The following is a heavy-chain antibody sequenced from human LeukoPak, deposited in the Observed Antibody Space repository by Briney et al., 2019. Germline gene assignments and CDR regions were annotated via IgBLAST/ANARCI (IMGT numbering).Heavy chain of an antibody. CDR3: ARDSLGYCSSTSCYGGG. CDR1: GFTFSSYS. J-gene: IGHJ4*02. D-gene: IGHD2-2*01. CDR2: ISSSSSYI. Sequence: PGGSLRLSCAASGFTFSSYSMNWVRQAPGKGLEWVSSISSSSSYIYYADSVKGRFTISRDNAKNSLYLQMNSLRAEDTAVYYCARDSLGYCSSTSCYGGGWGQGTLVTVSS. V-gene: IGHV3-21*01.